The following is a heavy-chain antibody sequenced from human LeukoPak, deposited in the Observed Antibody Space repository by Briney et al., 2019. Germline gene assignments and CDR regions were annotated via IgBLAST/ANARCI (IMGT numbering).Heavy chain of an antibody. CDR1: GFTFSSYS. Sequence: GGSLRLSCAASGFTFSSYSMNWVRQAPGKGLEWVSSISNSSTYIYYADSVKGRFTISRDNAKNSLYLQMNSMRAEDTAVYYCARAPADSSGYYYSFDYWGQGTLVTVSS. CDR3: ARAPADSSGYYYSFDY. CDR2: ISNSSTYI. D-gene: IGHD3-22*01. J-gene: IGHJ4*02. V-gene: IGHV3-21*01.